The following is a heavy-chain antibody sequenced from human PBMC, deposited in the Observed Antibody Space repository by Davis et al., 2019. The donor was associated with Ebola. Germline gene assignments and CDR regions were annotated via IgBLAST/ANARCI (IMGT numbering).Heavy chain of an antibody. V-gene: IGHV1-8*01. Sequence: ASVKVSCKVSGYTFTSYDINWVRQATGQGLEWMGWMNPNSGNTGYAQKFQGRVTMTRNTSISTAYMELSRLRSDDTAVYYCARGGHIVVGALIRRVDYWGQGTLVTVSS. J-gene: IGHJ4*02. CDR1: GYTFTSYD. CDR2: MNPNSGNT. D-gene: IGHD2-21*01. CDR3: ARGGHIVVGALIRRVDY.